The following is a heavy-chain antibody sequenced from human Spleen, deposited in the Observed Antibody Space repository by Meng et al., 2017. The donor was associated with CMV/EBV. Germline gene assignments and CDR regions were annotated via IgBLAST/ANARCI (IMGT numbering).Heavy chain of an antibody. CDR2: ISYTGYI. D-gene: IGHD6-13*01. V-gene: IGHV4-59*01. CDR1: GASISANY. Sequence: SETLSLTCTVSGASISANYWSWSRRPPGKGLEYIGSISYTGYIEYNPSLKGRVAISLDTSKNQFSLKLASVTAADTAMYYCARGHITTAGGKYYFDYWGQGTLVT. J-gene: IGHJ4*02. CDR3: ARGHITTAGGKYYFDY.